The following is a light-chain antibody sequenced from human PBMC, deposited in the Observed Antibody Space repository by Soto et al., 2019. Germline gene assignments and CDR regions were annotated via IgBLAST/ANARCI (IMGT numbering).Light chain of an antibody. J-gene: IGKJ2*01. Sequence: EIVMTQSPATLSVSPGEGATLSCRASQSVSTNLAWYQQKPGQAPRLLIYGASTRATGIPGRFSGRGSGTDFTLTISPLQSKVFAVYYCQQYNNWPPYTFGQGTKREMK. CDR1: QSVSTN. CDR2: GAS. CDR3: QQYNNWPPYT. V-gene: IGKV3-15*01.